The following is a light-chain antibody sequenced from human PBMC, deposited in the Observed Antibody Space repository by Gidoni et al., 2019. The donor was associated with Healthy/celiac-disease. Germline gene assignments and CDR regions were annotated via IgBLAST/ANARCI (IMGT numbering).Light chain of an antibody. CDR2: DAS. CDR1: QDISNY. CDR3: QQYDYPRVT. V-gene: IGKV1-33*01. Sequence: DIQMTQSPSSLSASVGDRVTITCQASQDISNYLNWYQQKPGKAPKLLIYDASNLETGVPSRFSGSGSGTDFTFTISSLQPEDIATYYCQQYDYPRVTFGQXTRLEIK. J-gene: IGKJ5*01.